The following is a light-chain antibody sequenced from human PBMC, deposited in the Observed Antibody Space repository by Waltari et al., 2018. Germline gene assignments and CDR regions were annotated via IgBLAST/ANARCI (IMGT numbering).Light chain of an antibody. J-gene: IGKJ3*01. CDR3: QQYHSTPFT. CDR2: WAS. Sequence: DIVMTQSPDSLALSPGERATINCKSSQSVLYGSNNYNYLAWYQQKPGQPPKLLIYWASTRESGVPDRFSGSGSGTDFTLTISSLQAEDVAVYYCQQYHSTPFTFGPGTKVDIK. CDR1: QSVLYGSNNYNY. V-gene: IGKV4-1*01.